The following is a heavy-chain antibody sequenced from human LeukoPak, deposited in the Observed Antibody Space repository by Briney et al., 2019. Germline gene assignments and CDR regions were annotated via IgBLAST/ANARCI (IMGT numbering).Heavy chain of an antibody. V-gene: IGHV4-59*08. D-gene: IGHD6-19*01. CDR3: ARSRHSSGWYYY. CDR2: IYYSGST. Sequence: SETLSLTCTVSGGSISSYYWSWIRQPPGKGLEWIGYIYYSGSTNYNPSLKSRVTISVDTSKNRFSLKLSSVTAADTAVYCCARSRHSSGWYYYWGQGTLVTVSS. J-gene: IGHJ4*02. CDR1: GGSISSYY.